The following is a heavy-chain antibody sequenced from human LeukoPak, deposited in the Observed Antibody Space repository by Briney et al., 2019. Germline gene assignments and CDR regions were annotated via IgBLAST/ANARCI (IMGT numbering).Heavy chain of an antibody. CDR2: IIPIFGTA. CDR3: ARASPTEGIVVVPAAINNWFDP. CDR1: GGTFSSYA. Sequence: SVKVSCKASGGTFSSYAISWVRQAPGQGLEWMGGIIPIFGTANYAQKFQGRVTITTDESTSTAYMELSSLRSEDTAVYYCARASPTEGIVVVPAAINNWFDPWGQGTLVTVSS. J-gene: IGHJ5*02. V-gene: IGHV1-69*05. D-gene: IGHD2-2*01.